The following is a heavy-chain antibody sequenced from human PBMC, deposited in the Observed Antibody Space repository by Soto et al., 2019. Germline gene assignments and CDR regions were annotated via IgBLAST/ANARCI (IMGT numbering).Heavy chain of an antibody. CDR2: IIPIFGTA. J-gene: IGHJ6*02. CDR1: GGTFSSYA. CDR3: ARGEAVTPYYYYGMDV. Sequence: GASVKVSCKASGGTFSSYAISWVRQAPGQGLEWMGGIIPIFGTANYAQKFQGRVTITADKSTSTAYMELSSLRSEDTAVYYCARGEAVTPYYYYGMDVWGQGTTVTVSS. D-gene: IGHD4-4*01. V-gene: IGHV1-69*06.